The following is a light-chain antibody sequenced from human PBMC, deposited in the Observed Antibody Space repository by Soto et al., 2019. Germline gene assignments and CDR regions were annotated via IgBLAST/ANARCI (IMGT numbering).Light chain of an antibody. J-gene: IGKJ1*01. Sequence: EIVLTQSPGTLSVSPGERATLSCRASETISTNYLAWYRQKPGQAPSLLIFGTSSRATGIPDRFSGSGSGTDFALAISRLEPEDSPIYYCQQYVSCTFRQGTKIDIK. V-gene: IGKV3-20*01. CDR1: ETISTNY. CDR2: GTS. CDR3: QQYVSCT.